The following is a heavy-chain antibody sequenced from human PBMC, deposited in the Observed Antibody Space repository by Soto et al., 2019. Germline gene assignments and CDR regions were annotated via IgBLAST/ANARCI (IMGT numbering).Heavy chain of an antibody. V-gene: IGHV4-59*01. Sequence: SETLSLTCSVSGGSISHYYWSWIRQAPGKGLEWIGYAYYSGSTDYNPSLKSRVTMSVDTSKNQVSLKLNSVATADTAVYYCARDRSTYGGGGTGEVKENWFDPWGPGTLVTVSS. CDR1: GGSISHYY. CDR3: ARDRSTYGGGGTGEVKENWFDP. CDR2: AYYSGST. D-gene: IGHD2-8*01. J-gene: IGHJ5*02.